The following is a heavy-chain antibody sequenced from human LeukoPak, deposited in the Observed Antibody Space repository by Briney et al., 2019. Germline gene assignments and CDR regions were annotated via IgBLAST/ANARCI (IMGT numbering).Heavy chain of an antibody. CDR3: ARSLKLRFLEWLPSPYTVDY. CDR2: IYYSGST. CDR1: GGSISSYY. V-gene: IGHV4-59*08. Sequence: PSETLSLTCTVSGGSISSYYWSWLRQPPGKGLEWIVYIYYSGSTNYNPSLKSRVTISVDTSKNQFSLKLSSVTAADTAVYYCARSLKLRFLEWLPSPYTVDYWGQGTLVTVSS. D-gene: IGHD3-3*01. J-gene: IGHJ4*02.